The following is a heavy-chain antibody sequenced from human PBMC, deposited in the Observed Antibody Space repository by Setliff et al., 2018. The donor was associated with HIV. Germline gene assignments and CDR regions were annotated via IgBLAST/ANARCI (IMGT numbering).Heavy chain of an antibody. J-gene: IGHJ4*02. CDR2: ISWDGDST. Sequence: GGSLRLSCAASGFTFDDYTMHWVRQAPGKGLEWVSLISWDGDSTYYADSVKGRFTISRDNSKNSLYLQMNSLRTEDTALYYCARVTTGTTAGDYWGQGTLVTVSS. CDR1: GFTFDDYT. D-gene: IGHD1-1*01. V-gene: IGHV3-43*01. CDR3: ARVTTGTTAGDY.